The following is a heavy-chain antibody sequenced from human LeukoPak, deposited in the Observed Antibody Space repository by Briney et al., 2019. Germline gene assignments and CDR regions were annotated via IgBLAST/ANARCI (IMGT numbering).Heavy chain of an antibody. CDR3: KSGGAAPGSFDN. CDR2: IKYDGDEE. J-gene: IGHJ4*02. D-gene: IGHD1-1*01. CDR1: GFTFSDYW. V-gene: IGHV3-7*01. Sequence: GGSLRLSCAASGFTFSDYWMSWMRQAPGKGLEWVANIKYDGDEEYYVDSVKGRFTISRDNAKNSVYLQLNSLRVEDTAMYYCKSGGAAPGSFDNWGQGTLVTVSP.